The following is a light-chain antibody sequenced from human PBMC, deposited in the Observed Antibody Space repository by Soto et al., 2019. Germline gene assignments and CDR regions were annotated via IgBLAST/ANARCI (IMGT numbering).Light chain of an antibody. CDR3: MQALQTPFT. CDR1: QSLLYSNGYNY. J-gene: IGKJ3*01. CDR2: LGS. V-gene: IGKV2-28*01. Sequence: DVVTTQSPLSLPVTPGEPASISCRSSQSLLYSNGYNYLDWYVQKPGQSPQLLIYLGSYRASGVPDRLSGSGSGTDFTLKISRVEAEDVGVYHCMQALQTPFTFGPGTKVEIK.